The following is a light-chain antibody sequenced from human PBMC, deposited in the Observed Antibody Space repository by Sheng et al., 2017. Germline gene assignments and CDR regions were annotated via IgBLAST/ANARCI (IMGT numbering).Light chain of an antibody. Sequence: QSALTQPPSVSGSPGQSVTISCTGTSSDIGSYNRVSWYQQPPGTAPKLMIYEVKKRPSGVPDRFSGSKSGNTATLVISGLQAEDEANYYCSSYTSINVRGVIFGGGTKLTVL. CDR2: EVK. CDR1: SSDIGSYNR. CDR3: SSYTSINVRGVI. J-gene: IGLJ2*01. V-gene: IGLV2-18*02.